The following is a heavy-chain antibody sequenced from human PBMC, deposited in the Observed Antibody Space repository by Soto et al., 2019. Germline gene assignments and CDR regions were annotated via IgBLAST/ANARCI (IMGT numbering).Heavy chain of an antibody. CDR2: IYYSGST. CDR1: GDTISSRSYY. CDR3: GRQRISVVTQADLDV. Sequence: PSETLSLTCTVTGDTISSRSYYWGWIRQPPGKGLEWIGRIYYSGSTYNNPSLRSRVSMSIDTSKDQFSLKLKSVTAADTALDFCGRQRISVVTQADLDVWGLGSLVTVSS. D-gene: IGHD3-10*01. V-gene: IGHV4-39*01. J-gene: IGHJ1*01.